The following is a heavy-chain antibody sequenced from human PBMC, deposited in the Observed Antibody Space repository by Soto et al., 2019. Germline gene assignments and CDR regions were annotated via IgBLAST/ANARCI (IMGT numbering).Heavy chain of an antibody. CDR1: GFTFRSYA. CDR3: AKDPNPSSGWYGRLYYYGMAV. CDR2: ISGSGGST. D-gene: IGHD6-19*01. Sequence: GRSLRHSCAASGFTFRSYAMSWVRQAPGKGLEWVSAISGSGGSTYYADSVKGRFTISRDNSKNTLYLQMNSLRAEDTAVYYCAKDPNPSSGWYGRLYYYGMAVWGQGTTVTSP. V-gene: IGHV3-23*01. J-gene: IGHJ6*02.